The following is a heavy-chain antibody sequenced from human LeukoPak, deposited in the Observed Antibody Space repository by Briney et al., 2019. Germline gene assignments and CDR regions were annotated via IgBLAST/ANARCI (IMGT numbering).Heavy chain of an antibody. Sequence: SEILSLTCTVSGDSVRSYYWSWIRQPPGQGLEWLGHINDRGSTNYNPSLQGRVTISIDTSKNQFSLKVNSVTAADTAVYYCVRDSRYGSGWLEDGLDFWGQGTTVTVSS. J-gene: IGHJ6*02. CDR1: GDSVRSYY. CDR3: VRDSRYGSGWLEDGLDF. D-gene: IGHD6-25*01. V-gene: IGHV4-59*02. CDR2: INDRGST.